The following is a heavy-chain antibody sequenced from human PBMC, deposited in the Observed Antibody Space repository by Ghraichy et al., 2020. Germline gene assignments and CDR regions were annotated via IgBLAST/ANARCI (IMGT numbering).Heavy chain of an antibody. Sequence: GGSLRLSCAASGFTFSSYAMSWVRQAPGKGLEWVSAISGSGGSRYYADSVKGRFTISRDNSKNTLYLQINSLRDEDTALYYCAKTYYYDSSGYYYVTQGAFDIWGQGTMVTVSS. D-gene: IGHD3-22*01. J-gene: IGHJ3*02. CDR2: ISGSGGSR. V-gene: IGHV3-23*01. CDR3: AKTYYYDSSGYYYVTQGAFDI. CDR1: GFTFSSYA.